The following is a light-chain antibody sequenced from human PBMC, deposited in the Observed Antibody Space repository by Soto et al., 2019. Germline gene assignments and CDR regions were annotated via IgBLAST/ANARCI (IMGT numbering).Light chain of an antibody. CDR2: RNN. CDR1: SSNIGSNY. CDR3: AAWDDSLSGPHVV. V-gene: IGLV1-47*01. J-gene: IGLJ2*01. Sequence: QLVLTQPPSASGTPGQRVTISCSGSSSNIGSNYVYWYQQLPGTAPKLLIYRNNQRPSGVPHRFSGSKSGTSASLAISGLRSEDEADYYCAAWDDSLSGPHVVFGGGTKLTVL.